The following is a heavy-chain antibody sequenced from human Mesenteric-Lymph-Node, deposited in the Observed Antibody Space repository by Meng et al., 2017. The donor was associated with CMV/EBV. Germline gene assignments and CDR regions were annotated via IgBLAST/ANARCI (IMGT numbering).Heavy chain of an antibody. CDR2: IYWDDDK. CDR3: AHSSGIAAAGPFYFDY. CDR1: GFSLSTSGVG. J-gene: IGHJ4*02. D-gene: IGHD6-13*01. Sequence: QNTLKESGPTLVKPTQTPTLTFTFSGFSLSTSGVGVCWIRQPPGKALEWLALIYWDDDKRYSPSLKSRLTITKDTSKNQVVLTMTNMDPVDTATYYCAHSSGIAAAGPFYFDYWGQGTLVTVSS. V-gene: IGHV2-5*02.